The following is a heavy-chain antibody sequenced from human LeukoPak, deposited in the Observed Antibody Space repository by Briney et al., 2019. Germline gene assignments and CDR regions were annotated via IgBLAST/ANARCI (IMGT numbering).Heavy chain of an antibody. J-gene: IGHJ5*02. Sequence: PGASLRLSCAASGFTFSSYAMHWVRQAPGKGLEWVAVISYDGSNKYYADSVKGRFTISRDNSKNTLYLQMNSPRAEDTAVYYCARDMENLRRGFDWFDPWGQGTLVTVSS. V-gene: IGHV3-30*04. CDR2: ISYDGSNK. D-gene: IGHD3-10*01. CDR1: GFTFSSYA. CDR3: ARDMENLRRGFDWFDP.